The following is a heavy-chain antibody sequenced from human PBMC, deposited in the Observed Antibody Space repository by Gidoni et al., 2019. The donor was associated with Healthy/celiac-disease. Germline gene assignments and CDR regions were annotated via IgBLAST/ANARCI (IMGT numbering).Heavy chain of an antibody. Sequence: QVQLQQWGAGLLKPSETLSLTCAGYGGSVSGYYWSWIRQPPGKGLEWIGEINHSGSTNYNPSLKRRVTISVDTSKNQFSLKLSSVTAADTAVYYCARVFFDGYNYGIDYWGQGTLVTVSS. CDR1: GGSVSGYY. CDR2: INHSGST. J-gene: IGHJ4*02. D-gene: IGHD5-12*01. V-gene: IGHV4-34*01. CDR3: ARVFFDGYNYGIDY.